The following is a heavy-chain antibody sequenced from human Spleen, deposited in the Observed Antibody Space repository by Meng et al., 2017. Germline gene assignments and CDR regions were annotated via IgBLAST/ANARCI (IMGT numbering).Heavy chain of an antibody. D-gene: IGHD2-21*02. CDR1: GYSISSGYN. Sequence: SETLSLTCAASGYSISSGYNWGWIRQPPGKGLEWIGSLYHSGNTYYNPSLKSRVTISADTSKNHFSLKLSSVTAADTAVYYCARGAVVTLIFYHAMDVWGQGTTVTVSS. CDR2: LYHSGNT. J-gene: IGHJ6*02. V-gene: IGHV4-38-2*01. CDR3: ARGAVVTLIFYHAMDV.